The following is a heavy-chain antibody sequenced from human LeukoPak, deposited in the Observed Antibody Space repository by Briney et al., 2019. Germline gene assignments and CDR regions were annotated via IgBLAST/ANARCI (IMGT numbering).Heavy chain of an antibody. CDR2: IYPEDSDT. D-gene: IGHD3-3*01. CDR1: GYSFTYSW. Sequence: GESLKISCKGSGYSFTYSWIGWVRQMPGKGLEWMGIIYPEDSDTTYSPSFLGQVTMSVDRSISTAYLQWSSLKASDTAMYYRARLLSVTNFGVVYYFFDYWGQGTLVTVSS. CDR3: ARLLSVTNFGVVYYFFDY. V-gene: IGHV5-51*01. J-gene: IGHJ4*02.